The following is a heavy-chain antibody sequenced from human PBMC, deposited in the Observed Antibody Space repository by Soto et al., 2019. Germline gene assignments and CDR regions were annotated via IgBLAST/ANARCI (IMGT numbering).Heavy chain of an antibody. V-gene: IGHV3-30*18. CDR1: GFTFSSYG. CDR2: ISYDGSNQ. J-gene: IGHJ6*02. Sequence: QVQLVESGGGVVQPGRSLRLSCAASGFTFSSYGMHWVRQAPGKGLEWVAAISYDGSNQYYAASVKGRVTIARDQSRETLELQMSSRREEATDVYYSAKVVITSWGRDVWGQGSTVAVSS. D-gene: IGHD2-21*01. CDR3: AKVVITSWGRDV.